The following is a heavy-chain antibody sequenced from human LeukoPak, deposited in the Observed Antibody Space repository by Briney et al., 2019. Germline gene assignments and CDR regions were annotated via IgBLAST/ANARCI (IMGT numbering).Heavy chain of an antibody. D-gene: IGHD3-10*01. J-gene: IGHJ5*01. CDR2: FDPEDSET. V-gene: IGHV1-24*01. Sequence: GASVKVPCKVSGYTLKEISMHWVRPAPGKGREWMGGFDPEDSETIYAQKLQGRVTMTEDTSTDTAYMELSSLRSEDTAVYYCATVGGSRTYNNEYNWFVFWGQGTLVTVSS. CDR3: ATVGGSRTYNNEYNWFVF. CDR1: GYTLKEIS.